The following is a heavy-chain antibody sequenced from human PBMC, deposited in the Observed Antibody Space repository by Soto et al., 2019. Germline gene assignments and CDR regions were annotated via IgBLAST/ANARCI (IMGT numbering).Heavy chain of an antibody. J-gene: IGHJ4*02. Sequence: SETLSLTCTVSGGSITSSSYYWGWIRQPPGKGLEWIGSIYYGGSTYYNPSLKSRVTISVDTSKNQFSLKLSSVTAADTAVYYCARQNGPYVSGWKGYYFDYWGQGTLVTVSS. D-gene: IGHD6-19*01. CDR3: ARQNGPYVSGWKGYYFDY. CDR2: IYYGGST. CDR1: GGSITSSSYY. V-gene: IGHV4-39*01.